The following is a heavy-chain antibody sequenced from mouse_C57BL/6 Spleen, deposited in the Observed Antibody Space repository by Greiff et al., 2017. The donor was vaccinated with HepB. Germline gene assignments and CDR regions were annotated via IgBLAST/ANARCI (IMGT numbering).Heavy chain of an antibody. Sequence: EVQLQQSGAELVRPGASVKLSCTASGFNIKDYYMHWVKQRPEQGLEWIGRIDPEDGDTEYAPKFQGKATMTADTSSNTAYLQLSSLTSEDTAVYYCTCYGSSYDVDVWGTGTTVTVAS. CDR3: TCYGSSYDVDV. J-gene: IGHJ1*03. CDR1: GFNIKDYY. D-gene: IGHD1-1*01. CDR2: IDPEDGDT. V-gene: IGHV14-1*01.